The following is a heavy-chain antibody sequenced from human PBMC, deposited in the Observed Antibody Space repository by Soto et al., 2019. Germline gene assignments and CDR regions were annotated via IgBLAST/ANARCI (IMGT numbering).Heavy chain of an antibody. Sequence: QVRLVESGGGVVQPGRSLRLSCVASGFTFSAYGIHWVRQAPGKGLEWVGVVSSDGETKYYADALKGRFTISRDNSKNTMYLQMASLRPEDTAVYYCAKEREVAGDLDDWGHGTLVTVFS. V-gene: IGHV3-30*18. CDR2: VSSDGETK. CDR1: GFTFSAYG. J-gene: IGHJ4*01. D-gene: IGHD6-19*01. CDR3: AKEREVAGDLDD.